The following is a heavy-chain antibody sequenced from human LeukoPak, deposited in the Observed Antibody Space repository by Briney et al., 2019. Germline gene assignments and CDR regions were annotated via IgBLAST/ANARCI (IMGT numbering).Heavy chain of an antibody. V-gene: IGHV3-23*01. CDR2: ISGSGGST. D-gene: IGHD5-18*01. CDR3: ARAKYSYDLDY. J-gene: IGHJ4*02. CDR1: GFTFSSYG. Sequence: PGGSLRLSCAASGFTFSSYGMSWVRRAPGKGLEWVSAISGSGGSTYYADSVKGRFTISRDNSKNTLYLQMNSLRAEDTALYYCARAKYSYDLDYWGQGTLVTVSS.